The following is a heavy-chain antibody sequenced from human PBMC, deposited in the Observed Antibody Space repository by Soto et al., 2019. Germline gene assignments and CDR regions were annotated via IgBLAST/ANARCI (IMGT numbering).Heavy chain of an antibody. CDR3: ARDWLYSNHLDYYYYGMDV. CDR2: IKQDGSEK. J-gene: IGHJ6*02. V-gene: IGHV3-7*05. CDR1: GFTFSSYW. Sequence: GGSLRLSCAASGFTFSSYWMSWVRQAPGKGLEWVANIKQDGSEKYYVDSVKGRFTISRDNAKNSLYLQMNSLRAEDTAVYYCARDWLYSNHLDYYYYGMDVWGQGTTVTVSS. D-gene: IGHD4-4*01.